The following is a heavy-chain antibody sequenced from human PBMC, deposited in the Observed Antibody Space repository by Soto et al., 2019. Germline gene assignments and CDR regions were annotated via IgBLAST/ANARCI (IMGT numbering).Heavy chain of an antibody. Sequence: ASVKVSCKASGGTFSSYAISWVRQAPGQGLEWMGGISAYNGNTNYAQKLQGRVTMTTDTSTSTAYMELRSLRSDDTAVYYCARAQYSSSCSPWGQGTLVTVSS. D-gene: IGHD6-6*01. CDR1: GGTFSSYA. J-gene: IGHJ5*02. CDR3: ARAQYSSSCSP. V-gene: IGHV1-18*01. CDR2: ISAYNGNT.